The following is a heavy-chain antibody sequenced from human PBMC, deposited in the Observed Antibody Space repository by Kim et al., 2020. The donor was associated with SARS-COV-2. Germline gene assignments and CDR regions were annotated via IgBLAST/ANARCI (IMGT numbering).Heavy chain of an antibody. CDR3: AGFTPIYSSGWYFFDY. CDR2: MFRAGNT. CDR1: GLTVNSHY. J-gene: IGHJ4*02. V-gene: IGHV3-53*01. D-gene: IGHD6-19*01. Sequence: GGSLRLSCAASGLTVNSHYMIWVRRAPGKGLEWVSVMFRAGNTYYTESVRGRFTISRDNSKNTLYLQMNSLRAEDTAVYYCAGFTPIYSSGWYFFDYWGQGTLVTVSS.